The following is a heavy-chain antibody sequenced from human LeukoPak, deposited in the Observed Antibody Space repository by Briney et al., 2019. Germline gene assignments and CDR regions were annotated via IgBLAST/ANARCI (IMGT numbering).Heavy chain of an antibody. J-gene: IGHJ4*02. Sequence: PSETLSLTCAVYGGSFSGYYWSWIRQPPGKGLEWIGEINHSGSTNYNPSLKSRVTISVDTSKNQFSLKLSSVTAADTAVYYCAREEDSSGLRVYWGQGTLVTVSS. CDR2: INHSGST. D-gene: IGHD3-22*01. V-gene: IGHV4-34*01. CDR3: AREEDSSGLRVY. CDR1: GGSFSGYY.